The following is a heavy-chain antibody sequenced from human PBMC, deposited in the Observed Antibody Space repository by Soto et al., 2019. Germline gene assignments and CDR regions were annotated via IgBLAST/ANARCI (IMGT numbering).Heavy chain of an antibody. V-gene: IGHV1-69*01. D-gene: IGHD3-22*01. CDR2: IIPVFDTV. J-gene: IGHJ4*02. Sequence: QEQLVQSGAEVKKSGSSVKVSCKDTGGLFSSYAVSWVRQAPGQGLEWMGGIIPVFDTVYYAQKFQGRVTITADESTNTAYMELSSLRSEDTAIYYCAKDSNKYSSSLRGRYFDYWGQGTLVTVSS. CDR1: GGLFSSYA. CDR3: AKDSNKYSSSLRGRYFDY.